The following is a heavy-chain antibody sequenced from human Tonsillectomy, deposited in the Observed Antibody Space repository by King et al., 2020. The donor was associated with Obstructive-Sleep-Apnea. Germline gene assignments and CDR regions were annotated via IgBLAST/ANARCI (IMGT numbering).Heavy chain of an antibody. J-gene: IGHJ4*02. Sequence: QLQESGPGLVKPSQTLSLTCTVSGGSINSGDYYWTWIRQPPGKGLEWIGVIYHSGSTYFNPSLRSRFTVSIDTSRNQFSLNLNSVTAADTAVYFCARWRGGSGNIDYWGQGILVTVSS. D-gene: IGHD3-10*01. CDR2: IYHSGST. CDR1: GGSINSGDYY. V-gene: IGHV4-30-4*01. CDR3: ARWRGGSGNIDY.